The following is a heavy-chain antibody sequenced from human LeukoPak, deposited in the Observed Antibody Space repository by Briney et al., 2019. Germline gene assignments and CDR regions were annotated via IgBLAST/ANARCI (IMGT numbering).Heavy chain of an antibody. D-gene: IGHD5-18*01. V-gene: IGHV3-33*01. Sequence: GGSLRLSCAASGFTFSSYGMHWVRQAPGRGLEWVAVIWYDGSNKYYADSVKGRFTISRDNSKNTLYLQMNSLRAEDTAVYYCTRAKYSYGLYYFDYWGQGTLVTVSS. CDR1: GFTFSSYG. CDR2: IWYDGSNK. J-gene: IGHJ4*02. CDR3: TRAKYSYGLYYFDY.